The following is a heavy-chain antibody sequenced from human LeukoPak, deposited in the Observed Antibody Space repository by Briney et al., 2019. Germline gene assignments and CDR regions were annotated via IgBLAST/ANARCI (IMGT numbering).Heavy chain of an antibody. CDR3: AKDSTYYDILTGYSPFDY. V-gene: IGHV3-23*01. D-gene: IGHD3-9*01. Sequence: GGSLRLSCAASGFTFSSYAMSWVRQAPGKGLEWVSAISGSGGSTYYADSVKGRFTISRDNSNNTLYLQMNSLRAEDTAVYYCAKDSTYYDILTGYSPFDYWGQGTLVTVSS. CDR2: ISGSGGST. CDR1: GFTFSSYA. J-gene: IGHJ4*02.